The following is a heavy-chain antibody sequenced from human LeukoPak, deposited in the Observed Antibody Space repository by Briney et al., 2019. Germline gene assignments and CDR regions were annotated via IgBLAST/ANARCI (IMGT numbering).Heavy chain of an antibody. D-gene: IGHD3-22*01. J-gene: IGHJ4*02. CDR1: GFTFSSYG. CDR2: ISYDGSNK. Sequence: GRSLRLSCAASGFTFSSYGMHWVRQAPGKGLEWVAVISYDGSNKYYADSVKGRFTISRDNSKNTLYLQMNSLRAEDTAVYYCAKDRGGLGDSSGPTPSYYFDYWGQGTLVTVSS. CDR3: AKDRGGLGDSSGPTPSYYFDY. V-gene: IGHV3-30*18.